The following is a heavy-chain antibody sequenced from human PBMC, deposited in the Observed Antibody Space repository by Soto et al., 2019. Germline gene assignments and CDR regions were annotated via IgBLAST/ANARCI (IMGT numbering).Heavy chain of an antibody. D-gene: IGHD1-26*01. Sequence: PSATLSLTCAVSGYSIISTNWWGWIRQPPWKGLEWIGYIYYSGTTYYNPSLKSRVTMSVDTSKNQFSLKLTSVTAVDTAVYYCARREIQGPIDYWGQGTLVT. J-gene: IGHJ4*02. CDR2: IYYSGTT. CDR1: GYSIISTNW. V-gene: IGHV4-28*01. CDR3: ARREIQGPIDY.